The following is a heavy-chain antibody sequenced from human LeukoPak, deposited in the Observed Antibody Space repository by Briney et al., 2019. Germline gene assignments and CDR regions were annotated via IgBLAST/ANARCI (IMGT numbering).Heavy chain of an antibody. CDR3: ARDDSWAFDI. D-gene: IGHD2-15*01. CDR1: GFTFSSYS. J-gene: IGHJ3*02. V-gene: IGHV3-48*02. Sequence: GGSLRPSCAASGFTFSSYSMNWVRQAPGKGLEWVSYISTGSGSSMHYADSVKGRFSISRDNAKNSLYLHMNSLRDEDTAVYHCARDDSWAFDIWGQGAMVTVSS. CDR2: ISTGSGSSM.